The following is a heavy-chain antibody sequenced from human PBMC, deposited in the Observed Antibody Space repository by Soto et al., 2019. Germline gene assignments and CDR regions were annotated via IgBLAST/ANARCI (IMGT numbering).Heavy chain of an antibody. D-gene: IGHD2-2*01. Sequence: PSETLSLTCTVSGGSISSGDYYWSWIRQPPGKGLEWIGYIYYSGSTYYNPSLKSRVTISVDTSKNQFSLKLSSVTAADTAVYYCARDQGGSVPAAPFDYWGQGTLVTVS. V-gene: IGHV4-30-4*01. J-gene: IGHJ4*02. CDR3: ARDQGGSVPAAPFDY. CDR2: IYYSGST. CDR1: GGSISSGDYY.